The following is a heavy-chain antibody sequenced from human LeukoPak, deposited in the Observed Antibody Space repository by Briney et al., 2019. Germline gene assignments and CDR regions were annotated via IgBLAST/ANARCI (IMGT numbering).Heavy chain of an antibody. J-gene: IGHJ5*02. CDR3: ARVYIVATITT. CDR2: ITSGGST. D-gene: IGHD5-12*01. V-gene: IGHV3-66*01. Sequence: PGGSLRLSCAATGFTFTNNDMNWVRQAPGKGLEWVSVITSGGSTYFADSVKGRFTVSRDNSKNTLSLQMNSLRVEDTAVYYCARVYIVATITTWGQGTLVTVSS. CDR1: GFTFTNND.